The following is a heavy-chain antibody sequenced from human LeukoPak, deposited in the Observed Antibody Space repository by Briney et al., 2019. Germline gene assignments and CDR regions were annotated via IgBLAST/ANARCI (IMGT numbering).Heavy chain of an antibody. CDR2: IYYSGST. V-gene: IGHV4-59*08. CDR3: ARHARGWLQLIDY. D-gene: IGHD5-24*01. CDR1: GGSISSYY. J-gene: IGHJ4*02. Sequence: SETLSPTCTVSGGSISSYYWSWIRQPPGKGLEWIGYIYYSGSTNYNPSLKSRVTISVDTSKNQFSLKLSSVTAADTAVYYCARHARGWLQLIDYWGQGTLVTVSS.